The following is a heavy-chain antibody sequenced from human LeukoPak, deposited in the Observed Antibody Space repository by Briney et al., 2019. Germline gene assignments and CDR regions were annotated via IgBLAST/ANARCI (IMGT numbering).Heavy chain of an antibody. CDR1: AFTFSLSS. Sequence: SMRPSSSPAAFTFSLSSIRCGSQPPEEGRGWVAFVINSGAATNYTDSVKGRVSISRDKSKNTVSLEMSNLRTDDTAIYYCAKEGFRPALLDFWGQGSLVTVSS. D-gene: IGHD2-21*01. CDR3: AKEGFRPALLDF. J-gene: IGHJ4*02. V-gene: IGHV3-23*01. CDR2: VINSGAAT.